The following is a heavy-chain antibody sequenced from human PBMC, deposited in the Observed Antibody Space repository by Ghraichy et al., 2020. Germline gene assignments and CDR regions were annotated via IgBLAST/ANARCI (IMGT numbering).Heavy chain of an antibody. CDR1: GGSISNYY. D-gene: IGHD3-22*01. V-gene: IGHV4-59*01. Sequence: SETLSLTCPVSGGSISNYYWSWIRQSPGKGLEWIGYIYYNGNTNYNPSLKSRVTISVDTSKNQFSLKLTSVTAADTAVYYCARMLYSSGYYYFDYWGQGTLVTVSS. CDR3: ARMLYSSGYYYFDY. CDR2: IYYNGNT. J-gene: IGHJ4*02.